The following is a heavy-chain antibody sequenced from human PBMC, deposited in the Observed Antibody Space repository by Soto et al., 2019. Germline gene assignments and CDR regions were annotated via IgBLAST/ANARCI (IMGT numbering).Heavy chain of an antibody. CDR2: MQPRDGRK. CDR1: GYSFSSLD. V-gene: IGHV1-8*01. D-gene: IGHD1-26*01. Sequence: QVQLVQSGAEVREPGASVKVSCKASGYSFSSLDINWVRQTTGQGLEWMGWMQPRDGRKGYAQKFQGRVTMTRDTSINTAYMELSSLTSDDTAFYYCARGVTAGVDYWGQGTLVTVSS. J-gene: IGHJ4*02. CDR3: ARGVTAGVDY.